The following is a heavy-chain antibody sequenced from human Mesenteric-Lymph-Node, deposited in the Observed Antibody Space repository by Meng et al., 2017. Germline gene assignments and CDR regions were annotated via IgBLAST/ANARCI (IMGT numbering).Heavy chain of an antibody. V-gene: IGHV4-30-4*01. CDR1: GGCIGRGYYS. CDR2: LYNSGST. D-gene: IGHD2-21*01. Sequence: APLPVQRPRVLQPLQLPAITLTVPGGCIGRGYYSWSWIRQRPAQGKELKGYLYNSGSTYYNPTFKRQVTISVDTSKNKFSLKLRFVTAADTAVYYCAREGRSHQVGVSDYWGQGTLVTVSS. J-gene: IGHJ4*02. CDR3: AREGRSHQVGVSDY.